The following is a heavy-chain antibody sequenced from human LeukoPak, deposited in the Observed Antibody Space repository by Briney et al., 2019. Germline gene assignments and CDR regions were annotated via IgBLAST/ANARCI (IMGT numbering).Heavy chain of an antibody. CDR3: ARKIKGGPYGMDV. J-gene: IGHJ6*02. V-gene: IGHV3-48*02. D-gene: IGHD3-16*01. Sequence: GGSLRPSCAASGFTFNIYSMNWVRQAPGKGLEWVSYISSSSSTIYYADSVKGRITISRDNAKNSLYLQMNSLRDEDTAVYYCARKIKGGPYGMDVWGQGTTVTVSS. CDR1: GFTFNIYS. CDR2: ISSSSSTI.